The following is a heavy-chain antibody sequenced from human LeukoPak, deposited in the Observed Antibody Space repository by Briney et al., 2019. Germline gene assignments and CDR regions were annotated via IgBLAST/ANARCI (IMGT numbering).Heavy chain of an antibody. CDR2: ISYLSSHV. Sequence: GGSLRHSCSASGFTFIDYDLNWVRQAPGKGLEWVSSISYLSSHVYYGDSVKGRFSIARDNAKNSLYLQMNSLGAEDTAIYYCGRAFPPLRTSSAGDFWGQRILVTVSS. CDR3: GRAFPPLRTSSAGDF. J-gene: IGHJ4*02. CDR1: GFTFIDYD. D-gene: IGHD6-25*01. V-gene: IGHV3-21*01.